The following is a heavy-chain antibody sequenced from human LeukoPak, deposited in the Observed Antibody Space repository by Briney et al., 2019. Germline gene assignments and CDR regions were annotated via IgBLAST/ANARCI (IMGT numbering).Heavy chain of an antibody. D-gene: IGHD2-2*01. Sequence: SETLSLTCTVSDGSISSYYWSWIRQSPGKGLEWIGYIYYSGSTNYNPSLKSRVAISVDTSKNQFSLKLSSVTAADTAVYYCARGYSRGTSCNRYTFDMCGQGTMVTVSS. V-gene: IGHV4-59*01. CDR3: ARGYSRGTSCNRYTFDM. CDR1: DGSISSYY. J-gene: IGHJ3*02. CDR2: IYYSGST.